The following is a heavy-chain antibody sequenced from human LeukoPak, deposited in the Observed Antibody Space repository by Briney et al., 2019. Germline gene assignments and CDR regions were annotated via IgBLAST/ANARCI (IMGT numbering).Heavy chain of an antibody. V-gene: IGHV1-18*04. CDR2: ISGYNGNT. CDR3: GRDYYYGTSAPYNFVIDV. D-gene: IGHD3-10*01. J-gene: IGHJ6*02. CDR1: GYTLTKYG. Sequence: GASVKVSCKASGYTLTKYGISWVRQAPGQGPESMGWISGYNGNTNYAQKIQGRVTMTTDTSTSTAYMELRDLKSDDTAVYYCGRDYYYGTSAPYNFVIDVWGQGTTVTVSS.